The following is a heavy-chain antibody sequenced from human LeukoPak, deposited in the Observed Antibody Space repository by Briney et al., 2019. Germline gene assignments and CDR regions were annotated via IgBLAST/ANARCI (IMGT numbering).Heavy chain of an antibody. V-gene: IGHV1-69*13. Sequence: SVKVSCKASGGTFSSYAISWVRQAPGQGLEWMGGIIPIFGTANYAQKFQGRVSITADESTSTAYMELSSLRSEDTAVYYCARPLGYCSSTSCYLYAFDIWGQGTMVTVSS. J-gene: IGHJ3*02. CDR1: GGTFSSYA. CDR3: ARPLGYCSSTSCYLYAFDI. D-gene: IGHD2-2*01. CDR2: IIPIFGTA.